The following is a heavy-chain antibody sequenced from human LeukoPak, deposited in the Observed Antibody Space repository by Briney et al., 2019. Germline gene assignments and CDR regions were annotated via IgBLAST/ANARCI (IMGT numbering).Heavy chain of an antibody. J-gene: IGHJ5*02. CDR1: GHTFTGYY. Sequence: ASVKVSCKASGHTFTGYYMHWVRQAPGQGLEWMGWINPNSGGTNYAQRFQGRVTMTRDTSISTAYMELSRLRSDDTAVYYCARDRGYCSSTSCYNWFDPWGQGTLVTVSS. CDR3: ARDRGYCSSTSCYNWFDP. V-gene: IGHV1-2*02. D-gene: IGHD2-2*01. CDR2: INPNSGGT.